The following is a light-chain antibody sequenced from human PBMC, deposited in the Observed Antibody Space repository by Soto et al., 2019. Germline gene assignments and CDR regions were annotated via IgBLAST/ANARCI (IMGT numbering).Light chain of an antibody. CDR2: GAS. J-gene: IGKJ1*01. Sequence: EIVLTQSPATLSLSPGERATLSCGASQRVTTTYLAWYQQKPGLGPRLPIYGASRRAPGISDRFTGSGSGTDFTLSISRLGPEDFAVYYCQQYGISPWTFGQGPKVEIK. CDR1: QRVTTTY. CDR3: QQYGISPWT. V-gene: IGKV3D-20*01.